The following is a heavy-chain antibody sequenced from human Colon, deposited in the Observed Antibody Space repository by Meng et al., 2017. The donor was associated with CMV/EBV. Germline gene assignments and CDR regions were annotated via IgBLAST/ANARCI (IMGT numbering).Heavy chain of an antibody. CDR1: GFTFSDYC. V-gene: IGHV3-74*03. CDR2: IKYDGRST. D-gene: IGHD2-2*01. CDR3: AKYCSSGACLDY. J-gene: IGHJ4*02. Sequence: SCAASGFTFSDYCMHWVRQAPGKGLVWVSRIKYDGRSTTYADSVKGRFTISRDNAQNTVYLQMNSLRAEDTAVYYCAKYCSSGACLDYWGQGTLVTVSS.